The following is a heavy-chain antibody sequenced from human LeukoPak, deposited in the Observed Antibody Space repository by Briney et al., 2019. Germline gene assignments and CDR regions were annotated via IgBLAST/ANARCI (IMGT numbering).Heavy chain of an antibody. CDR2: ISFGGTDA. CDR3: ARSRDDFWSGYYNY. CDR1: GFTFSSYG. J-gene: IGHJ4*02. Sequence: GGSLRLSCAASGFTFSSYGMHWVRQAPGKGLEWLAVISFGGTDAFYADSVKGRFTISRDNSKNTLYLQMNSLRAEDTAVYYCARSRDDFWSGYYNYWGQGTLVTVSS. D-gene: IGHD3-3*01. V-gene: IGHV3-30*03.